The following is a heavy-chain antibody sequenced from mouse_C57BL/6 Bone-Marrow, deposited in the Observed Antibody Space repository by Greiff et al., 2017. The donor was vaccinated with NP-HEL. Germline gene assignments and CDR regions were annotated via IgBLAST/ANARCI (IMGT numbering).Heavy chain of an antibody. Sequence: VMLVESGAELVKPGASVKLSCKASGYTFTEYTIHWVKQRSGQGLEWIGWFYPGSGSIKYNEKFKDKATLTADKSSSTVYMELSRLTSEDSAVYFCARHEDPYYYGSRGFAYWGQGTLVTVSA. D-gene: IGHD1-1*01. CDR2: FYPGSGSI. V-gene: IGHV1-62-2*01. J-gene: IGHJ3*01. CDR3: ARHEDPYYYGSRGFAY. CDR1: GYTFTEYT.